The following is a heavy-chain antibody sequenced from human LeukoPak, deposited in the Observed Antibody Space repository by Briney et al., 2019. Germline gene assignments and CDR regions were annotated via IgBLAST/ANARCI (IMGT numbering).Heavy chain of an antibody. CDR2: INHSGST. Sequence: SETLSFTCTVSGGSISSYYWGWIRQPPGKGLEWIGEINHSGSTNYNPSLKSRVTISVDTSKNQFSLKLSSVTAADTAVYYCARPDTSSRAFDIWGQGTMVTVSS. CDR3: ARPDTSSRAFDI. CDR1: GGSISSYY. D-gene: IGHD6-6*01. J-gene: IGHJ3*02. V-gene: IGHV4-34*01.